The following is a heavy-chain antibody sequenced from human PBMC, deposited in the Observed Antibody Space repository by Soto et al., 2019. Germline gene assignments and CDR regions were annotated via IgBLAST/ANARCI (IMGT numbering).Heavy chain of an antibody. D-gene: IGHD3-10*01. J-gene: IGHJ4*02. V-gene: IGHV4-31*03. CDR3: ARGFRDYFDY. CDR1: GGSXSSGGYY. Sequence: PSETLSLTCTVSGGSXSSGGYYWSWIRQHPGKGLEWIGYIYYSGSTYYNPSLKSRVTISVDTSKNQFSLKLSSVTAADTAVYYCARGFRDYFDYWGQGTLVTVSS. CDR2: IYYSGST.